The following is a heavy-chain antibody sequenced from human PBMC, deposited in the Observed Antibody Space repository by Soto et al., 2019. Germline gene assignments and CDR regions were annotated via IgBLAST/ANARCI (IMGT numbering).Heavy chain of an antibody. Sequence: QVQLQQWGAGLLKPSETLSLTCAVYGGSFSGYYWSWIRQPPGKGLEWIGEINHSRSTNYNPSLKSRVTISVDTSKNQFSLKLSSVTAADTAVYYCARGGRYSSSSFDYWGQGTLVTVSS. CDR3: ARGGRYSSSSFDY. V-gene: IGHV4-34*01. CDR2: INHSRST. CDR1: GGSFSGYY. D-gene: IGHD6-6*01. J-gene: IGHJ4*02.